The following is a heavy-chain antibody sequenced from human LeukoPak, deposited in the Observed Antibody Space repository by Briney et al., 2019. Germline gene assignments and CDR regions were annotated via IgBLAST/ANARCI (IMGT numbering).Heavy chain of an antibody. CDR1: GGTFSSYA. V-gene: IGHV1-69*13. J-gene: IGHJ6*02. CDR2: IIPIFGTA. CDR3: ARGALEDTAMGPVNYYYYYGMDV. D-gene: IGHD5-18*01. Sequence: SVKVSCKASGGTFSSYAISWVRQAPGQGLEWMGGIIPIFGTANYAQKFQGRVTITADESTSTAYMELSSLRSEDTAVYYCARGALEDTAMGPVNYYYYYGMDVWGQGTTVTVSS.